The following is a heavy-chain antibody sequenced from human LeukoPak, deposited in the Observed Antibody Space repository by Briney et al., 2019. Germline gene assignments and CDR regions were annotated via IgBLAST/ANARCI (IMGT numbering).Heavy chain of an antibody. Sequence: GGSLRLSCAASGFTFSSYAMHWVRQAPGKGLEWVAVTSSDLDVKLYADSVKGRFTISRDNSRSTLYLQMNSLRPEDTAIYYCAREGYYGSGSPPSLYFDYWGQGTLVTVSS. CDR3: AREGYYGSGSPPSLYFDY. CDR1: GFTFSSYA. D-gene: IGHD3-10*01. CDR2: TSSDLDVK. V-gene: IGHV3-30-3*01. J-gene: IGHJ4*02.